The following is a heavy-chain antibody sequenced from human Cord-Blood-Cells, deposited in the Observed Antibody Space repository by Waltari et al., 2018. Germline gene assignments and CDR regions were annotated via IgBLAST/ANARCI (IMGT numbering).Heavy chain of an antibody. D-gene: IGHD6-19*01. V-gene: IGHV3-7*01. CDR3: ARAGYSSGWYWFDP. CDR1: GFTCSSYG. CDR2: IKQDGNEK. J-gene: IGHJ5*02. Sequence: EVQLVESGGGLVQPGGSLRLSCAASGFTCSSYGMSGVRQATGKGLEWVANIKQDGNEKNYVDSVKGRFNISRDNAKNSLYLQMNSLRAEDTAVYYCARAGYSSGWYWFDPWGQGTLVTVSS.